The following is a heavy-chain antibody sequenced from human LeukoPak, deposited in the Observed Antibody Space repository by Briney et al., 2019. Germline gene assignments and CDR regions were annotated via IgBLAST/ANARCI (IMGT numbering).Heavy chain of an antibody. CDR3: ARGGRIAAAGTGYFDY. V-gene: IGHV4-34*01. CDR2: INHSGST. J-gene: IGHJ4*02. Sequence: KPSETLSLTCAVYGASFSGYYWSWIRQPPGKGLEWIGEINHSGSTNYNPSLKSRVTISVDTSKNQFSLKLSSVTAADTAVYYCARGGRIAAAGTGYFDYWGQGTLVTVSS. D-gene: IGHD6-13*01. CDR1: GASFSGYY.